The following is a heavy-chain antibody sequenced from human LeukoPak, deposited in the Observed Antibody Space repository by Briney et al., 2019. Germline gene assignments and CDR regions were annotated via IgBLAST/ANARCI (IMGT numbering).Heavy chain of an antibody. CDR1: GYTFTGYY. Sequence: ASVKVSCKASGYTFTGYYMHWVRQAPGQGLEWMVWINPNSGGTNYAQKFQGRVTMTRDTSISTAYMELSRLRSDDTAFYYCARDSAQALYYYDSGGYYYFDYWGQGTLVTVSS. J-gene: IGHJ4*02. CDR3: ARDSAQALYYYDSGGYYYFDY. CDR2: INPNSGGT. V-gene: IGHV1-2*02. D-gene: IGHD3-22*01.